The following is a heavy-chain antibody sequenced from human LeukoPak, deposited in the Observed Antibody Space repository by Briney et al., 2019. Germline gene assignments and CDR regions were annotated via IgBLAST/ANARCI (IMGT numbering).Heavy chain of an antibody. CDR1: GGSISSTNW. CDR3: ARDLENGFFDY. V-gene: IGHV4-4*02. Sequence: PSGTLSLTCAVSGGSISSTNWWTWVRQPPGKGLEWIGEIYHGGSTNYNPSLRSRVTISLDKSKNQFSLKLSSVTAADTAVYYCARDLENGFFDYWGQGTLVTVSS. D-gene: IGHD5-24*01. CDR2: IYHGGST. J-gene: IGHJ4*02.